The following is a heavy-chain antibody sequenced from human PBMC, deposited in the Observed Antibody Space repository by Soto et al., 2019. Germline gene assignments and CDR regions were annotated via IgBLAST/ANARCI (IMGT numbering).Heavy chain of an antibody. CDR3: ARDLSTSSFRGSFDL. V-gene: IGHV1-2*02. D-gene: IGHD3-10*01. CDR2: INPSSGGT. J-gene: IGHJ3*01. Sequence: GASVKVSCKASGYTFTGQYLHWARQAPGEGLQWMGWINPSSGGTRYSQKFQGRVTMTRDTSISIAYMEMSRLTSDDTAVYYCARDLSTSSFRGSFDLWGQGTMVTVSS. CDR1: GYTFTGQY.